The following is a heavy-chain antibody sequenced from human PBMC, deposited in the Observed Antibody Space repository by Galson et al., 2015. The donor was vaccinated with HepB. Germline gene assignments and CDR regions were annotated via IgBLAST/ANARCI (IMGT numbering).Heavy chain of an antibody. CDR1: SGSISRGGYY. Sequence: ETLSLTCSVSSGSISRGGYYWGWIRQPPGKGREWIGSMSSGGSTYYNPALQSRVTISVDTSKSQFSLRLTSVTAADTAVYYCARRRSYDGSGYYPIDYWGQGTLVTVSS. CDR2: MSSGGST. J-gene: IGHJ4*02. V-gene: IGHV4-39*01. CDR3: ARRRSYDGSGYYPIDY. D-gene: IGHD3-22*01.